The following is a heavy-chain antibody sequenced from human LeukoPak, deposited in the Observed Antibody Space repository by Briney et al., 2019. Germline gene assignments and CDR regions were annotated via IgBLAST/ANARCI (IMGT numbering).Heavy chain of an antibody. CDR2: INHSGST. V-gene: IGHV4-34*01. CDR1: GGSFSGYY. CDR3: ARAISGSYNSPFDY. J-gene: IGHJ4*02. Sequence: KPSETLSLTCAVYGGSFSGYYWSWIRQPPGKGLEWIGEINHSGSTNYNPSLKSRVTISVDTSKNQFSLKLSSVTAADTAVYYCARAISGSYNSPFDYWGPGTLVTVSS. D-gene: IGHD1-26*01.